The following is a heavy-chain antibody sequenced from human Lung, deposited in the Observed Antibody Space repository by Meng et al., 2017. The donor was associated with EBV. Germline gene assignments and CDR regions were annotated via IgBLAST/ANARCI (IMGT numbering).Heavy chain of an antibody. D-gene: IGHD2-2*01. CDR3: ARHSYHSCIDP. Sequence: LWGPCPILVLPSVPPYLPCTFSGGSIRSRSSYWGCLGQPSGKGLEWSGSTHYSASSYYNPSIKSRVTISADTSKNQFALKPSTVTDPDTAVYYCARHSYHSCIDPWGQGTLVTVSS. J-gene: IGHJ5*02. CDR1: GGSIRSRSSY. V-gene: IGHV4-39*01. CDR2: THYSASS.